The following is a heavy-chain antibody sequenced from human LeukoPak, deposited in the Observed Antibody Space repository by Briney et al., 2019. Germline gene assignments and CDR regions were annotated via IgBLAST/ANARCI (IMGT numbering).Heavy chain of an antibody. Sequence: PSETLSLTCTVSGGSISSYYWSWIRQPAGKGLEWIGRIYTSGSTNYNPSLKSRVTMSVDTSKNQFSLKLSSVTAADTAVYYCARDSAYCDILTGYPGEYYFDYWGQGTLVTVSS. CDR1: GGSISSYY. CDR2: IYTSGST. CDR3: ARDSAYCDILTGYPGEYYFDY. J-gene: IGHJ4*02. D-gene: IGHD3-9*01. V-gene: IGHV4-4*07.